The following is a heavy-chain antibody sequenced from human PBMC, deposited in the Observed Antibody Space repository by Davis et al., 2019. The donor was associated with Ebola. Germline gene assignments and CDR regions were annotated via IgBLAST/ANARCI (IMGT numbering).Heavy chain of an antibody. V-gene: IGHV3-30*02. CDR2: IRSDGSVK. CDR3: ARDLSSSTPFDY. J-gene: IGHJ4*02. CDR1: GFTFSISG. Sequence: GESLKISCAASGFTFSISGMHWVRQAPGKGLEWVAFIRSDGSVKYYADSLKGRFTISRDYSKNTLSLQMNSLRAEDTAVYYCARDLSSSTPFDYWGQGTLVTVSS. D-gene: IGHD6-13*01.